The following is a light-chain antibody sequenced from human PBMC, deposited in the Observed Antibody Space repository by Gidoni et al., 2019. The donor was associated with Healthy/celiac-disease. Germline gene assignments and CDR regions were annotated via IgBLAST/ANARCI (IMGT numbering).Light chain of an antibody. CDR2: AAS. CDR1: QSISSY. CDR3: QQSYSTPWP. V-gene: IGKV1-39*01. J-gene: IGKJ1*01. Sequence: DSQMTQYPSSLSASVGDRVTITCRASQSISSYLNWYQQKPGKAPKLLIYAASSLQSGVPSRFSCSGSGTDFTLSISSLQPEDFATYYCQQSYSTPWPFGQGTKVEIK.